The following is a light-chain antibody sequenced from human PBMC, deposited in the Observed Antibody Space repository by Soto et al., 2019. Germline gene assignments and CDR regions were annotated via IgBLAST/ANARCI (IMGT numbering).Light chain of an antibody. CDR2: DVT. Sequence: QSALTQPRSVSGSPGQSVPISCTGTSSDVGGYNFVSWYQQHPGKAPKLMIYDVTKRPSGVPDRFSGPTSGNTASLTISGLQAEGEADYYCYSYAGSYTWVFGGGTKPTVL. CDR3: YSYAGSYTWV. CDR1: SSDVGGYNF. J-gene: IGLJ3*02. V-gene: IGLV2-11*01.